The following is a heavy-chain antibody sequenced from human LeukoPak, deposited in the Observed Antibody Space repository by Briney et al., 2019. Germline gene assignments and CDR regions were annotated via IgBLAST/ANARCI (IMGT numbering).Heavy chain of an antibody. J-gene: IGHJ1*01. CDR1: GFTVSSNY. D-gene: IGHD3-22*01. CDR2: IYSGGST. Sequence: GGSLRLSCAASGFTVSSNYMSWVRQAPGKGLEWVSVIYSGGSTYYADSVKGRFTISRDNAKNSLYLQMDSLRAEDTAVYYCATYSSLNRREFQYWGQGTLRTVSS. V-gene: IGHV3-53*01. CDR3: ATYSSLNRREFQY.